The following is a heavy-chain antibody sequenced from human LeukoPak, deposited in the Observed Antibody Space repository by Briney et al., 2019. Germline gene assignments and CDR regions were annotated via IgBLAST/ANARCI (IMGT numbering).Heavy chain of an antibody. CDR1: GGSFSGYY. CDR3: ARSPLNYDYVWGSYRSDAFDI. V-gene: IGHV4-34*01. J-gene: IGHJ3*02. D-gene: IGHD3-16*02. Sequence: SETLSLTCAVYGGSFSGYYWSWIRQPPGKGLEWIGEINHSGSTNYNPSLKSRVTISVDTSKNQFSLKLSSVTAADTAVYYCARSPLNYDYVWGSYRSDAFDIWGQGTMVTVSS. CDR2: INHSGST.